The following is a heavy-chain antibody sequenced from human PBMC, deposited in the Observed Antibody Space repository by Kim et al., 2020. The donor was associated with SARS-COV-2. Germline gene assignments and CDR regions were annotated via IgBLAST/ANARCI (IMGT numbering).Heavy chain of an antibody. CDR1: GFTFSSYS. CDR2: ISSNSSYI. V-gene: IGHV3-21*01. D-gene: IGHD3-10*01. Sequence: GGSLRLSCAASGFTFSSYSMNWVRQAPGKGLEWVSSISSNSSYIYYADSVKGRFTISRDNAKNSLYLQMNSLRAEDTAVYYCARDPFYGSGSYYPHPFDYWGQGTLVTVSS. CDR3: ARDPFYGSGSYYPHPFDY. J-gene: IGHJ4*02.